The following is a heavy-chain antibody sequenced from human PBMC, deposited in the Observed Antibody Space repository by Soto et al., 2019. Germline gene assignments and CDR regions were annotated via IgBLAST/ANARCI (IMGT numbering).Heavy chain of an antibody. J-gene: IGHJ4*01. CDR1: GYSFTSLD. Sequence: QVQLVQSGAEVREPGASVKVSCKASGYSFTSLDINWVRQTAGQGLEWMGWMEPSTGRTGYAQKFHGRVTMTRDTYINAAYMELTNLTSDDTAFYYCARGVSAGVDYWGHGTLVTVSS. D-gene: IGHD1-26*01. CDR3: ARGVSAGVDY. V-gene: IGHV1-8*01. CDR2: MEPSTGRT.